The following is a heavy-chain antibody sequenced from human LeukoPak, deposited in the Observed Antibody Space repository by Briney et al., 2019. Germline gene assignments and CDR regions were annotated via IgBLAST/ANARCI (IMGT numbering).Heavy chain of an antibody. CDR2: LSRSGDRT. CDR1: GFTFSAYS. J-gene: IGHJ4*02. D-gene: IGHD4-17*01. Sequence: GGSLSLSCAASGFTFSAYSMSRVRQAPGKGLEWVSALSRSGDRTYYADSVKGRFTISRDISKSTLSLQMNSLRAEDTAIYYCAREIRGYGDYDYWGQGTLVTVSS. CDR3: AREIRGYGDYDY. V-gene: IGHV3-23*01.